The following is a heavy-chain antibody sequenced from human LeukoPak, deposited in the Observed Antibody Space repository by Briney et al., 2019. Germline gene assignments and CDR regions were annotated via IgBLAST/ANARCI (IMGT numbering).Heavy chain of an antibody. V-gene: IGHV4-59*02. CDR1: GASVRSDH. D-gene: IGHD2/OR15-2a*01. Sequence: PSETLTLTCTVSGASVRSDHWNWIRQPPGKGLEWIAYMHGSGSPNYNPSLASRLTLSVDATENLLSLKLTSVTAADTAVCFCARDLSVNAFDIWGQGTLVTVSS. CDR2: MHGSGSP. CDR3: ARDLSVNAFDI. J-gene: IGHJ3*02.